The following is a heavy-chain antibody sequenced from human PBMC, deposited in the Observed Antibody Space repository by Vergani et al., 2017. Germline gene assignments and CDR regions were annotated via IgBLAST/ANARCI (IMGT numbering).Heavy chain of an antibody. V-gene: IGHV3-30-3*01. CDR2: ISYDGSNK. J-gene: IGHJ4*02. Sequence: QVQLVESGGGVVQPGRSLRLSCAASGFTFSSYAMHWVRQAPGKGLEWVAVISYDGSNKYYADSVKGRFTISRDNSKNTLYLQMNSLRAEDTAVYYCARVQYGSGSQPYFDCWSQGTLVTVSS. CDR3: ARVQYGSGSQPYFDC. CDR1: GFTFSSYA. D-gene: IGHD3-10*01.